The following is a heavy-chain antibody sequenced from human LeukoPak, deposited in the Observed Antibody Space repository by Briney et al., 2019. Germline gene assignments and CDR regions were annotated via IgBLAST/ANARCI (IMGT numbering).Heavy chain of an antibody. J-gene: IGHJ4*02. CDR3: AKEVYCSGGSCYTVDY. V-gene: IGHV3-30*02. D-gene: IGHD2-15*01. Sequence: PGGSLRLSCAASGFTFSSYGMHWVRQAPGKGLEWVAFIRYDGSNKYYADSVKGRFTISRDNSKNTLYLQMNSLRAEDTAVYYCAKEVYCSGGSCYTVDYWGQGTLVTVSS. CDR2: IRYDGSNK. CDR1: GFTFSSYG.